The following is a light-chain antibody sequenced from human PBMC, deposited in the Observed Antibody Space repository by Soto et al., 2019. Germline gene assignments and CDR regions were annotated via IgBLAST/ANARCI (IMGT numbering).Light chain of an antibody. CDR1: QSISSW. Sequence: DIQMNQSPSTVSENMGDRVTITCRASQSISSWLAWYQQKPGKAPKLLIYEASSLQSGVPSRFSGSGSGTEFTLSISSFQPDDFATYYCEHYNVYPWTFGQGTKVDIK. CDR3: EHYNVYPWT. J-gene: IGKJ1*01. CDR2: EAS. V-gene: IGKV1-5*03.